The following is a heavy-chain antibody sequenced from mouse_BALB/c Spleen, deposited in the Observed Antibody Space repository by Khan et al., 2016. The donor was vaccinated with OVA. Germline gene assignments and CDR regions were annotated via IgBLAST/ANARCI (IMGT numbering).Heavy chain of an antibody. CDR2: ISTYTGNT. CDR1: GYTFTDYT. CDR3: ERGWFGHDGGFAY. J-gene: IGHJ3*01. V-gene: IGHV1S137*01. Sequence: QVQLQQSGPELVRPGVSLKISCKGSGYTFTDYTMHWVKQSPAQSLEWIGVISTYTGNTNYNQKFKGKATMTVDKSSSTAYMELARLTSEDSAIXVSERGWFGHDGGFAYWGQGTLVTVSA. D-gene: IGHD1-1*02.